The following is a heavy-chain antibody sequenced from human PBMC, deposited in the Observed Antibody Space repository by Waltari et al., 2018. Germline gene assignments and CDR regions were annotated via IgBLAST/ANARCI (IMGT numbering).Heavy chain of an antibody. CDR1: GGSIRSSSYY. D-gene: IGHD3-3*01. CDR2: IYYSGST. Sequence: QLQLQESGPGLVKPSETLSLTCTVSGGSIRSSSYYWGWIRQPPGKGRGWIGSIYYSGSTYYNPSLKSRVTISVDTSKNQFSLKLSSVTAADTAVYYCARSKRITIFGVVIKTLPDFDYWGQGTLVTVSS. J-gene: IGHJ4*02. V-gene: IGHV4-39*07. CDR3: ARSKRITIFGVVIKTLPDFDY.